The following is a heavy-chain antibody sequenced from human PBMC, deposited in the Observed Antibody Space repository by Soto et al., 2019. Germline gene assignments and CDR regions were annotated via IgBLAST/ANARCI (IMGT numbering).Heavy chain of an antibody. J-gene: IGHJ6*02. CDR2: IYYSGST. CDR1: GGSISSGDYY. CDR3: ARGVGCSSTSCYFNYYYYGMDV. Sequence: SETLSLTCTVSGGSISSGDYYWSWIRQPPGKGLEWIGYIYYSGSTYYNPSLKSRVTISVDTSKNQFSLKLSSVTAADTAVYYCARGVGCSSTSCYFNYYYYGMDVWGQGTTVTSP. D-gene: IGHD2-2*01. V-gene: IGHV4-30-4*01.